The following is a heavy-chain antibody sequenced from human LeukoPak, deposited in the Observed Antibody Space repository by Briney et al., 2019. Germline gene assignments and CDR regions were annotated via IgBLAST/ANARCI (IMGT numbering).Heavy chain of an antibody. Sequence: ASVKVSCKASGYTFTNYGISWVRQAPGQGLEWMAWISTYDHDTNYAQKFRGRVTMTTDTSTSTAYMELRSLGSDDTAVYYCVIDYFCSGGTCDDCFDPWGQGTLVTVSS. CDR1: GYTFTNYG. CDR3: VIDYFCSGGTCDDCFDP. V-gene: IGHV1-18*01. D-gene: IGHD2-15*01. J-gene: IGHJ5*02. CDR2: ISTYDHDT.